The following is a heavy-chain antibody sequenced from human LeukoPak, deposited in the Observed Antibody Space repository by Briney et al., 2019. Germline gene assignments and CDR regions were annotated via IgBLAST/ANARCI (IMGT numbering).Heavy chain of an antibody. J-gene: IGHJ6*02. CDR3: ARLKRVRGDSYGMDV. CDR2: IYHSGST. CDR1: GGSFNNTNW. V-gene: IGHV4-4*02. Sequence: SGTLSLTCAVSGGSFNNTNWWNSVRQPPGKGLEWIGEIYHSGSTNYNPSLKSRLTISMDTSTNQFSLKLTSVTATDTAVYYCARLKRVRGDSYGMDVWGQGTTVTVSS. D-gene: IGHD2-21*01.